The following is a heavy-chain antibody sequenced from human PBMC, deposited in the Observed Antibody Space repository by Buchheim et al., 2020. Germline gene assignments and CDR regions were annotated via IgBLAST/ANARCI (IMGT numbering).Heavy chain of an antibody. V-gene: IGHV3-66*01. CDR2: IYSGGST. CDR3: ARGYSLWAGGGMDV. D-gene: IGHD5-18*01. Sequence: EVQLVESGGGLVQPGGSLRLSCAASGFTVSSNYMSWVRQAPGKGLEWVSVIYSGGSTYYADFVTGRFTISRDNSKTTLYLQMNSLRAEDTAVYYCARGYSLWAGGGMDVWGQGTT. CDR1: GFTVSSNY. J-gene: IGHJ6*02.